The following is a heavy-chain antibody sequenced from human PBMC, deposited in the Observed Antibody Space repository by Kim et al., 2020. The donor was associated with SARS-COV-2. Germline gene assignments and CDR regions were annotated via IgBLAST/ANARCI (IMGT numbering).Heavy chain of an antibody. CDR2: ISYDGSNK. J-gene: IGHJ3*02. CDR3: ARESGRGRCSGGSCYSPRAFDI. D-gene: IGHD2-15*01. V-gene: IGHV3-30*04. Sequence: GGSLRLSCAASGFTFSSYAMHWVRQAPGKGLEWVAVISYDGSNKYYADSVKGRFTISRDNSKNTLYLQMNSLRAEDTAVYYCARESGRGRCSGGSCYSPRAFDIWGQGTMVTVSS. CDR1: GFTFSSYA.